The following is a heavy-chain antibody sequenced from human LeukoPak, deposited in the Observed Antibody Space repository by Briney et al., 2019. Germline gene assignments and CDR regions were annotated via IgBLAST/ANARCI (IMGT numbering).Heavy chain of an antibody. Sequence: PGGSPRLSCAASGFTFRSYEMNWVRQAPGKGLEWVSYISSSGSTIYYADSVKGRFTISRDNAKNSLYLQMNSLRAEDTAVYYCARALISLVRGATDWFDPWGHGTLVTVSS. D-gene: IGHD3-10*01. CDR3: ARALISLVRGATDWFDP. J-gene: IGHJ5*02. CDR1: GFTFRSYE. CDR2: ISSSGSTI. V-gene: IGHV3-48*03.